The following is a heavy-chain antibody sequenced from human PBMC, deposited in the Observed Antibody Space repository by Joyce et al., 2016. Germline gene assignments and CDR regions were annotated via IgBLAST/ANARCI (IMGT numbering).Heavy chain of an antibody. D-gene: IGHD3-16*01. CDR2: ISYDGSNK. V-gene: IGHV3-30-3*01. CDR1: GFTFSDYA. CDR3: AKVHISMITGSSEWYFDY. Sequence: QVQLVESGGGVVQPGKSLRLSCAASGFTFSDYAMHWVRQAPGKCLEWVAIISYDGSNKYYADAVKGRFTISRDNSKNTLYVQMNSLRAEDTAVYYCAKVHISMITGSSEWYFDYWGQGTLVTVSS. J-gene: IGHJ4*02.